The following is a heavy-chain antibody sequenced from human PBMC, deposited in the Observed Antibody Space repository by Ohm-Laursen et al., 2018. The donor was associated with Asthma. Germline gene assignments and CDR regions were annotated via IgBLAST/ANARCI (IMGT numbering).Heavy chain of an antibody. CDR3: AREWGGMDV. J-gene: IGHJ6*02. Sequence: SSLRLSCAASGFTFSSYGMHWVRQAPGKGLEWVAVISYDGSNKYYADSVKGRFTISRDNSKNTLYLQMNNLRAEDAAIYYCAREWGGMDVWGQGTTVTVSS. V-gene: IGHV3-30*03. D-gene: IGHD3-16*01. CDR1: GFTFSSYG. CDR2: ISYDGSNK.